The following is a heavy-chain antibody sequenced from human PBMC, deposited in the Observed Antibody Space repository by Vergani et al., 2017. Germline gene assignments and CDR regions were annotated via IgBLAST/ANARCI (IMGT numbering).Heavy chain of an antibody. CDR2: IKSKTDGGKT. CDR3: ARGSGWYAGFDY. CDR1: GFTFSNAW. V-gene: IGHV3-15*01. D-gene: IGHD6-19*01. J-gene: IGHJ4*02. Sequence: EVQLVESGGGLVKPGGSLRLSCAASGFTFSNAWMSWVRQAPGKGLEWVGRIKSKTDGGKTDYAAPVKGRFTISRDNAKISLYLQMNSLRAEDTAVYYCARGSGWYAGFDYWGQGTLVTVSS.